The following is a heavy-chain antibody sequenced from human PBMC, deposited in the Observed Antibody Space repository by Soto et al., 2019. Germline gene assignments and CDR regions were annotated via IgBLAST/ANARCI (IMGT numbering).Heavy chain of an antibody. Sequence: QITLKESGPTLVKPTQTLKLTCTFSGFSFSDGAAGVGWFRQSPGKAPEWLAIYYWDEDEWHSPSLRTRPSISYEAERSQGVLSMVDMDPQDTATYFCERGRRRESCWGGDCYYFDVWGQGLQVAAS. D-gene: IGHD2-21*01. V-gene: IGHV2-5*02. CDR1: GFSFSDGAAG. CDR2: YYWDEDE. CDR3: ERGRRRESCWGGDCYYFDV. J-gene: IGHJ4*02.